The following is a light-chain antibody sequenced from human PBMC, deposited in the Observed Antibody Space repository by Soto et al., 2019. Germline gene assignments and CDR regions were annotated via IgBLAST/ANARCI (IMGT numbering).Light chain of an antibody. J-gene: IGKJ5*01. CDR1: QTISTY. V-gene: IGKV1-39*01. CDR2: GSS. CDR3: QQSYITPLT. Sequence: DIQMTQSPASLSASVGDRVTITCRASQTISTYLNWYQQKPGKAPNLLIYGSSSLQSGVPSRSSGSGSGTDFTLTISSLQLEDYATYYCQQSYITPLTFGQGTRREIK.